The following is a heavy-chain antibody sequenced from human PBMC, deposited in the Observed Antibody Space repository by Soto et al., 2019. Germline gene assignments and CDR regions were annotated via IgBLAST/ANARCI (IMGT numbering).Heavy chain of an antibody. CDR3: ARDVPAEAGTSWFDP. CDR2: IYTSGST. CDR1: GGSISSYY. J-gene: IGHJ5*02. D-gene: IGHD6-13*01. Sequence: LSLTCTVSGGSISSYYWSWIRQPAGKGLEWIGRIYTSGSTNYNPSLKSRVTMSVDTSKNQFSLKLSSVTAADTAVYYCARDVPAEAGTSWFDPWGQGTLVTVSS. V-gene: IGHV4-4*07.